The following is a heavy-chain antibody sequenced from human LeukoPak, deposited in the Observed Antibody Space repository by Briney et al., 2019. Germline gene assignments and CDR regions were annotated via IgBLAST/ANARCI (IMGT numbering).Heavy chain of an antibody. J-gene: IGHJ4*02. D-gene: IGHD4-17*01. CDR3: ARCRGGFGDYGDYVP. CDR2: IHYSGST. V-gene: IGHV4-39*01. CDR1: GGSISSSSYY. Sequence: PSETLSLTCTVSGGSISSSSYYWGWIRQPPGKGLEWIGSIHYSGSTYYNPSLKSRVTISVDTSKNQFSLKLSSVTAADTAVYYCARCRGGFGDYGDYVPWGQGTLVTVSS.